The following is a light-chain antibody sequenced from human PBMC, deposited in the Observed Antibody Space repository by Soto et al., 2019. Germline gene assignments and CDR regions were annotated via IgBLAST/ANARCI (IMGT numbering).Light chain of an antibody. J-gene: IGLJ3*02. V-gene: IGLV1-51*01. Sequence: QSVLTQSPSVSAAPGQTVTISCSGTTSNIGNNYVSWYQLLPETAPKLHIYDNIKRPSGIPDRFSGSKSGTSATLVITGLQTGDEADYYCGTWESSRNWVFGGGTKLTVL. CDR3: GTWESSRNWV. CDR2: DNI. CDR1: TSNIGNNY.